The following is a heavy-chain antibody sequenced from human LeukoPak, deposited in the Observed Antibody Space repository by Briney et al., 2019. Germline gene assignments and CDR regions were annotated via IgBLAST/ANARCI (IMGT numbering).Heavy chain of an antibody. CDR1: GGSIGTYY. CDR3: AREGRTYGMDV. Sequence: SETLSLTCTVSGGSIGTYYWSWIRQPPGKGLEWIGYIYYSGSTNYNPSLESRVTISVYTSKNQFSLKLNSVTAADTAVYDCAREGRTYGMDVWGQGTTVTVSS. CDR2: IYYSGST. V-gene: IGHV4-59*13. J-gene: IGHJ6*02.